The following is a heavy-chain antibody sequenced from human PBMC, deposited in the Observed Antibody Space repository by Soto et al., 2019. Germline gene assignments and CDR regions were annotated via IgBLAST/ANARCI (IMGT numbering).Heavy chain of an antibody. CDR2: VNPTGST. CDR3: ARSREQWLVDAFDI. J-gene: IGHJ3*02. CDR1: GGSFSGYY. D-gene: IGHD6-19*01. Sequence: QVQVQQWGAGLLKSSETLSLTCAVYGGSFSGYYWSWIRQSPGKGLEWIGEVNPTGSTKYNPSLESRVTISVDTSKNQFPLNLNSVTAADTALYYCARSREQWLVDAFDIWGQGTMVTVSS. V-gene: IGHV4-34*01.